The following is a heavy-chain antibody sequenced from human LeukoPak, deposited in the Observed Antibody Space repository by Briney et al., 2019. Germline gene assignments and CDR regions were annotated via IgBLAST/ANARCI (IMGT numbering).Heavy chain of an antibody. V-gene: IGHV3-30*02. Sequence: GGSLRLSCAASGFTFSSSGMHWVRQAPGKGLERVAFIWYDGNNKKCADSVKGRFTISRDNSKNTLYLQMNSLGADDTALYYCARDWGTPSLYLVNWGQGTLVTVSS. CDR3: ARDWGTPSLYLVN. D-gene: IGHD3-16*01. CDR1: GFTFSSSG. CDR2: IWYDGNNK. J-gene: IGHJ4*02.